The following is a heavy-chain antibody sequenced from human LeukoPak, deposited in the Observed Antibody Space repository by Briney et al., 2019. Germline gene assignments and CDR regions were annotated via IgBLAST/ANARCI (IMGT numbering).Heavy chain of an antibody. CDR2: IYYTGST. Sequence: SETLSLTCTVSGDSMNSTNYYWAWLRQPPGKGLEWVATIYYTGSTHYSPSLYSRVAVSLDTSQNQFSLRFNSVTAADTAMYFCARVSREEFGRGYFDYWGQGTLVTVSS. CDR1: GDSMNSTNYY. V-gene: IGHV4-39*07. D-gene: IGHD2-15*01. CDR3: ARVSREEFGRGYFDY. J-gene: IGHJ4*02.